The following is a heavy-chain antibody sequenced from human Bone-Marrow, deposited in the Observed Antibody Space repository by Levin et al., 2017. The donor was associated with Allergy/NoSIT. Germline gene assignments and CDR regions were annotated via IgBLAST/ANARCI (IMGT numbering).Heavy chain of an antibody. D-gene: IGHD2-21*02. V-gene: IGHV3-30-3*02. CDR3: AKTAVEYCGGACYVDL. Sequence: HPGGSLRLSCAASGFTFSRFTMHWVRQAPGKGLEWLAIISFDGTNKYYADSVKGRLIISRDSSKNSLYLQINSLRAEDTAVYYCAKTAVEYCGGACYVDLWGQGSLVTVSS. CDR2: ISFDGTNK. J-gene: IGHJ5*02. CDR1: GFTFSRFT.